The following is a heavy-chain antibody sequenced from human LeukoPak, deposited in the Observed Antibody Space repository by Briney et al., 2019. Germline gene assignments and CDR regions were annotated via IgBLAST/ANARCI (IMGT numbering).Heavy chain of an antibody. Sequence: SETLSLTCTVSGGSISSYYWGWIRQPPGKGLEWIGYIYYSGSTNYNPSLKSRVTISVDTSKNQFSLKLSSVTAADTAVYYCARHYSNFGHDNWFDPWGQGTLVTVSS. J-gene: IGHJ5*02. V-gene: IGHV4-59*08. CDR1: GGSISSYY. CDR2: IYYSGST. CDR3: ARHYSNFGHDNWFDP. D-gene: IGHD4-4*01.